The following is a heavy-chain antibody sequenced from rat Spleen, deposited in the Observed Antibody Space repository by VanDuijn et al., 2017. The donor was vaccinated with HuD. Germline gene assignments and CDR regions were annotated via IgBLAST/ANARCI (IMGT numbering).Heavy chain of an antibody. Sequence: EVRLVEAGGGLVQPGRSLKLSCVASGFTFNSYWMYWVRQAPGKGLEWVSSITPDGDYTYYPDSVKGRFTISRDNAVNTLYLQMNSLRSEDTATYYCAVSGYGYWGQGVMVTVSS. J-gene: IGHJ2*01. CDR3: AVSGYGY. D-gene: IGHD4-3*01. CDR2: ITPDGDYT. V-gene: IGHV5-58*01. CDR1: GFTFNSYW.